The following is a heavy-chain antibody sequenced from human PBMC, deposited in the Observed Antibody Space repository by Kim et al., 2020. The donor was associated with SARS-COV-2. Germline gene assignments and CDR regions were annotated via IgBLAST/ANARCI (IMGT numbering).Heavy chain of an antibody. Sequence: SQTLSLTCDISGDSVSNNRASWNWIRQSPSRGLEWLGRTYYKSKWIHNYAVSVEGRITINPDTANNRFSLQLSSVTPDDTAVYFCARMVTGFLGGFDYCSQGTLVAVSS. CDR1: GDSVSNNRAS. CDR2: TYYKSKWIH. D-gene: IGHD2-21*02. J-gene: IGHJ4*02. CDR3: ARMVTGFLGGFDY. V-gene: IGHV6-1*01.